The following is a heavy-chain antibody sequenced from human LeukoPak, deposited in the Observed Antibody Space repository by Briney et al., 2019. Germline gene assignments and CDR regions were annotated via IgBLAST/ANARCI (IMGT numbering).Heavy chain of an antibody. Sequence: GGSLRLSCAASRFTFTTYSMNWVRQAPGKGLEWVSSISSSSSYIYYADSVKGRFTISRDNAKNSLYLQMNSLRAEDTAVYYCASDYGGISDNHYGMDVWGQGTTVTVSS. CDR1: RFTFTTYS. CDR2: ISSSSSYI. V-gene: IGHV3-21*01. CDR3: ASDYGGISDNHYGMDV. J-gene: IGHJ6*02. D-gene: IGHD4-23*01.